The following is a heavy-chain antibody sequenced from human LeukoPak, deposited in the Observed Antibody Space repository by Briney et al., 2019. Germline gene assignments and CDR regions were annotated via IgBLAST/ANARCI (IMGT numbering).Heavy chain of an antibody. V-gene: IGHV1-2*06. CDR3: ARDPHSYWIPYGIDV. CDR1: GYTFTGYY. J-gene: IGHJ6*02. CDR2: INPNSGGT. Sequence: ASVKVSCKASGYTFTGYYMHWVRQAPGQGLEWMGRINPNSGGTNYAQKFQGRVTMTRDTSISTAYMELSRLRSDDTAAYYCARDPHSYWIPYGIDVWGQGTTVTVSS. D-gene: IGHD3-10*01.